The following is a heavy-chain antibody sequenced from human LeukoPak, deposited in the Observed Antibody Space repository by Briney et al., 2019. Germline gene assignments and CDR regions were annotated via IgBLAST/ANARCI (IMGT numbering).Heavy chain of an antibody. CDR2: ISGSGGST. Sequence: GGSLRLSCAASGFTFSSYAMSWVRQAPGKGLEWVSAISGSGGSTYYADSVKGRFTISRDNSKNTLYLQMNSLRAEDTAVYYCAKGPLVRYAGSDFFDYWGQGTLVTVSS. V-gene: IGHV3-23*01. CDR1: GFTFSSYA. D-gene: IGHD3-10*02. CDR3: AKGPLVRYAGSDFFDY. J-gene: IGHJ4*02.